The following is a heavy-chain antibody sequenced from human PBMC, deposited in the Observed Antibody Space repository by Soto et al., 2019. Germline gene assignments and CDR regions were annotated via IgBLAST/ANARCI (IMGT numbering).Heavy chain of an antibody. V-gene: IGHV3-30*18. CDR3: AKDLTVVTPISPYYYYGMDV. D-gene: IGHD2-21*02. J-gene: IGHJ6*02. CDR1: GFPLRRSG. Sequence: GGARRRSCAPSGFPLRRSGMHCVRPAAGMGLEWVAVISYDGSNKYYADSVKGRFTISRDNSKNTLYLQMNSLRAEDTAVYYCAKDLTVVTPISPYYYYGMDVWGQGPTVTVSS. CDR2: ISYDGSNK.